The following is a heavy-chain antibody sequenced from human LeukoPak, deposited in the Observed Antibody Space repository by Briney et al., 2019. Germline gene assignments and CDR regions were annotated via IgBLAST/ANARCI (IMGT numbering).Heavy chain of an antibody. V-gene: IGHV1-69-2*01. CDR2: VDPEDGET. J-gene: IGHJ4*02. CDR1: GYTFTDYY. D-gene: IGHD3-3*01. CDR3: ARGPGDFWSGYYKV. Sequence: ASVKISCKVSGYTFTDYYMQWVQQAPGKGLEWMGLVDPEDGETIYAEKFQGRVTITADTSTDTAYMELSSLRSEDTAVYYCARGPGDFWSGYYKVWGQGTLVTVSS.